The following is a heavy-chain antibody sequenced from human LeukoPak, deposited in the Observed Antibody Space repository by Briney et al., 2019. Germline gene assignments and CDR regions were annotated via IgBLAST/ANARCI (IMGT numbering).Heavy chain of an antibody. CDR3: ARAYDSSGYQLDPYYFDY. Sequence: RTGGSLRLSCAASGFTFSSYSMNWVRQAPGKGLEWVSYISSSSTIYYADSVKGRFTISRDNAKNSLYLQMNSLRAEDTAVYYCARAYDSSGYQLDPYYFDYWGQGTLVTVSS. V-gene: IGHV3-48*01. J-gene: IGHJ4*02. CDR2: ISSSSTI. D-gene: IGHD3-22*01. CDR1: GFTFSSYS.